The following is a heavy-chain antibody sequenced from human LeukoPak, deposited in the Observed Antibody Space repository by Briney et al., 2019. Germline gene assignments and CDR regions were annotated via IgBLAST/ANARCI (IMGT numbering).Heavy chain of an antibody. CDR1: GFTFSSYG. CDR3: AKDLDTYYDILTGTSPPQY. J-gene: IGHJ4*02. CDR2: IRYDGSNK. D-gene: IGHD3-9*01. V-gene: IGHV3-30*02. Sequence: GGSLRLSCAGSGFTFSSYGMHWVRQAPGKGLEWVAFIRYDGSNKYYADSVKGRFTISRDNSKNTLYLQMNSLRAEDTAVYYCAKDLDTYYDILTGTSPPQYWGQGTLVTVSP.